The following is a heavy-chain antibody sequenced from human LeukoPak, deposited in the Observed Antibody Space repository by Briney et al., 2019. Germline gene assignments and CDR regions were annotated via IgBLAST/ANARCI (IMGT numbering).Heavy chain of an antibody. Sequence: PSETLSLTCTVSGGSISTYYWSWIRQPPGKGLEWIGYIYYSGNTNYNPSLKSRVTISVDRSKNQFSLKLSSVTAADTAVYYCARYGDYENWYFDLWGRGTLVTVSS. CDR3: ARYGDYENWYFDL. J-gene: IGHJ2*01. CDR1: GGSISTYY. D-gene: IGHD4-17*01. CDR2: IYYSGNT. V-gene: IGHV4-59*12.